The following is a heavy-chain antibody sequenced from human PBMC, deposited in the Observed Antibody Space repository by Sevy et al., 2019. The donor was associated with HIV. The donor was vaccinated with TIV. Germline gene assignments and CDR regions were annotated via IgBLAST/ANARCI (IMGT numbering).Heavy chain of an antibody. Sequence: GGSLRLSCAASGFTFSSYAMHWVRQAPGKGLEWVAVISYDGSNKYYADTMKGRFTISRDNSKNTLYLQMNSLRAEDTAVYYCARGRFDDILTNPFDYWGQGTLVTVSS. CDR3: ARGRFDDILTNPFDY. D-gene: IGHD3-9*01. V-gene: IGHV3-30-3*01. J-gene: IGHJ4*02. CDR2: ISYDGSNK. CDR1: GFTFSSYA.